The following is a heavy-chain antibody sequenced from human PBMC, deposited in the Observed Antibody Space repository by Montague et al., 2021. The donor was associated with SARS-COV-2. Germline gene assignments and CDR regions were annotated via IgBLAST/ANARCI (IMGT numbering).Heavy chain of an antibody. CDR1: GASVGSSD. D-gene: IGHD1-14*01. V-gene: IGHV4-59*02. J-gene: IGHJ3*02. CDR3: ARETMTADAFDI. CDR2: FYSVGSI. Sequence: SETLSLTYTVSGASVGSSDWGWIRQSPGKGLEWIGYFYSVGSIDYNPSLKSRATISRDTSKNQFSLKVRSVTAADTAVYYCARETMTADAFDIWGQGTMVTVSS.